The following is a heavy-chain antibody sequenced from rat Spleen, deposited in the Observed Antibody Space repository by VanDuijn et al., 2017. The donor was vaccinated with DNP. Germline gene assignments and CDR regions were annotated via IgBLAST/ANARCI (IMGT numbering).Heavy chain of an antibody. CDR3: ATYPARD. Sequence: EVQLVESGGGLVQPGRSLKLSCAASGFTFSDYYMAWVRQAPTKGLEWVAYISYDGGSTYYGDSVKGRFTISRDNAKNTQYLQMDSLRSEDTATYYCATYPARDWGQGVMVTVSS. CDR1: GFTFSDYY. J-gene: IGHJ2*01. V-gene: IGHV5-20*01. D-gene: IGHD1-4*01. CDR2: ISYDGGST.